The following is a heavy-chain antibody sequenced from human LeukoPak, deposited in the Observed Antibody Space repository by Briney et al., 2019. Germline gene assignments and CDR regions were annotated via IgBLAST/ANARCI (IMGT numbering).Heavy chain of an antibody. V-gene: IGHV3-53*04. D-gene: IGHD3-3*01. CDR1: EFTVSNNY. Sequence: SGGSLRLSCAASEFTVSNNYMSWVRQAPGKGLEWVSVINSGGSTYYADSVKGRFTISRHNSKNTLYLQMNSLRAEDTAVYYCACGVVNPFDYWGQGTLVTVSS. CDR2: INSGGST. CDR3: ACGVVNPFDY. J-gene: IGHJ4*02.